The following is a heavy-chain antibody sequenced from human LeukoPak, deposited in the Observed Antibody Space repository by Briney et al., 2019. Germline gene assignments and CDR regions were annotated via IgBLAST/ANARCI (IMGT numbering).Heavy chain of an antibody. D-gene: IGHD4-17*01. CDR2: IYYSVST. Sequence: PSETLSLTCTVSGGSISSSSFYWGWIRQPPGKGLERIGIIYYSVSTYYNPSLKSRVTISVDTSKKQFSLKLSSVPAAGTAVYYCARVPTVTFFDYWGQGTLVTVSS. V-gene: IGHV4-39*01. CDR3: ARVPTVTFFDY. CDR1: GGSISSSSFY. J-gene: IGHJ4*02.